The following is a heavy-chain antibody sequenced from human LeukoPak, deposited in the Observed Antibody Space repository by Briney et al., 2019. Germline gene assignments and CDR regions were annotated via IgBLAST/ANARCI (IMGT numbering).Heavy chain of an antibody. D-gene: IGHD4-23*01. CDR3: ARDGGRNGGIKRFDY. CDR2: INPSGGST. Sequence: GASVKVSCKASGYTFSSYGISWVRQAPGQGLEWMGIINPSGGSTSYAQKFQGRVTMTRDTSTSTVYMELSSLRSEDTAVYYCARDGGRNGGIKRFDYWGQGTLVTVSS. J-gene: IGHJ4*02. CDR1: GYTFSSYG. V-gene: IGHV1-46*03.